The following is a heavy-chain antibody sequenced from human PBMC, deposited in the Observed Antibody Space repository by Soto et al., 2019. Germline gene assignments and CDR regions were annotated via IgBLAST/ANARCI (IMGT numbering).Heavy chain of an antibody. CDR2: ISGSGGTT. D-gene: IGHD1-26*01. V-gene: IGHV3-23*01. CDR1: GFTFGNYA. Sequence: EVQLLESGGGLVQPGGSLRLSCAASGFTFGNYAMSWVRQAPGKGLEWVSAISGSGGTTYYADSVKGRFTISRDNSKNTLYLQMNTLRAEDTAVYYCAKDGGSMVGATARYFDLWGRGTLVTVSS. J-gene: IGHJ2*01. CDR3: AKDGGSMVGATARYFDL.